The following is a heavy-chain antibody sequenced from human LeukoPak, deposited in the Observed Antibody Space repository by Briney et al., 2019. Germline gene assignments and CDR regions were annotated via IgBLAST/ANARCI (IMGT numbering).Heavy chain of an antibody. D-gene: IGHD6-13*01. CDR2: INPSGGST. V-gene: IGHV1-46*01. Sequence: GASVKVSCKASGYTFTSYYMHWVRQAPGQGLEWMGIINPSGGSTSCAQKFQGRVTMTRDTSTSTVYMELSSLRSEDTAVYYCARGGRIAVAATQMGYWGQGTLVTVSS. J-gene: IGHJ4*02. CDR1: GYTFTSYY. CDR3: ARGGRIAVAATQMGY.